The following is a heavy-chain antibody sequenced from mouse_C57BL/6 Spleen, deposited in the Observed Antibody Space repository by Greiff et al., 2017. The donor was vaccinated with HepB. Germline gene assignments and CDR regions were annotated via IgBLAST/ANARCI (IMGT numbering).Heavy chain of an antibody. Sequence: EVHLVESGPGLVKPSQSLSLTCSVTGYSITSGYYWNWIRQFPGNKLEWMGYISYDGSNNYNPSLKNRISITRDTSKNQFFLKLNSVTTEDTATYYCARDTYSNYDYAMDYWGQGTSVTVSS. CDR2: ISYDGSN. CDR3: ARDTYSNYDYAMDY. V-gene: IGHV3-6*01. CDR1: GYSITSGYY. J-gene: IGHJ4*01. D-gene: IGHD2-5*01.